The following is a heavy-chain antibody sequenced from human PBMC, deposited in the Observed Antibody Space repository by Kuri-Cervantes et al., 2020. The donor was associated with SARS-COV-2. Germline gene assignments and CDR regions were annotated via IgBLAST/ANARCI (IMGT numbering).Heavy chain of an antibody. Sequence: GGSLRLSCAASGFSFSSYAMSWVRQAPGKGLEWVSVISGSGTGAYYADSVKGRFTISRDNSKNTLYLQMNSLRAEDTAVYYCARSYYDYIWGSYRPEALDYWGQGTLVTVSS. V-gene: IGHV3-23*01. J-gene: IGHJ4*02. CDR2: ISGSGTGA. CDR1: GFSFSSYA. D-gene: IGHD3-16*02. CDR3: ARSYYDYIWGSYRPEALDY.